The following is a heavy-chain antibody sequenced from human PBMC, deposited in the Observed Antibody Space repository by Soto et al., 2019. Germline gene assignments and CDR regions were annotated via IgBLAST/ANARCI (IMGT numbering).Heavy chain of an antibody. D-gene: IGHD6-19*01. CDR1: GYTFTGYY. CDR2: INPNSGGT. Sequence: QVQLVQSGAEVKKPGASVKVSCKASGYTFTGYYMHWVRQAPGQGLEWMGWINPNSGGTNYAHKLQGRVTMPRDTSISTAYMELSRLRSDDTAVYYCAMRSIAVATIDYWGQGTLVTVSS. J-gene: IGHJ4*02. CDR3: AMRSIAVATIDY. V-gene: IGHV1-2*07.